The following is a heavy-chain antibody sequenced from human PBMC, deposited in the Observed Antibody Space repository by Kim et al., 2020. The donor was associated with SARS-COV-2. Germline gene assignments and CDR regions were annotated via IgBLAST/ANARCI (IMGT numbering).Heavy chain of an antibody. J-gene: IGHJ4*02. D-gene: IGHD6-19*01. CDR3: AKPTHSVAVAAYFDY. V-gene: IGHV3-23*01. Sequence: DSVKGRFTISRDNSKNALYLQMNSLRAEDTAVYYCAKPTHSVAVAAYFDYWGQGTLVTVSS.